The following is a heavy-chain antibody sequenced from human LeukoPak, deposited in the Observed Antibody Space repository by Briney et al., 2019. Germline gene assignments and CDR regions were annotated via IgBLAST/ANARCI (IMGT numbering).Heavy chain of an antibody. J-gene: IGHJ6*03. CDR3: ARGLCSNISCYPPGYYYMDV. CDR1: GFTFDDYA. V-gene: IGHV4-59*01. D-gene: IGHD2-2*01. CDR2: IYYSGST. Sequence: LRLSCAASGFTFDDYAMHWIRQPPGKGLEWIGYIYYSGSTNYNPSLKSRVTISVDTSKNQFSLKLSSVTAADTAVYYCARGLCSNISCYPPGYYYMDVWGKGTTVTVSS.